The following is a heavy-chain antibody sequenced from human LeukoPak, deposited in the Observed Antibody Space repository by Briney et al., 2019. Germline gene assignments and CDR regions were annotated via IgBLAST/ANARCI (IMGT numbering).Heavy chain of an antibody. V-gene: IGHV4-39*02. CDR3: ARISEVFHSRDFGI. CDR2: VYSSGRT. CDR1: GDSIGNINYV. J-gene: IGHJ4*02. D-gene: IGHD3-3*01. Sequence: SETLSLTCALSGDSIGNINYVWAWIRQPPGKGLEWIGSVYSSGRTYYKPSLKSRVTISVDTSKNHFQLNLCSGTGPGRDLLCGARISEVFHSRDFGIWGQGTLVTVSS.